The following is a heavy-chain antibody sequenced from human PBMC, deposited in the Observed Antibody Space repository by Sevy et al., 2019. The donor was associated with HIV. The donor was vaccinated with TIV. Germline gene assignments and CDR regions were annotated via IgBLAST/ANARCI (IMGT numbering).Heavy chain of an antibody. V-gene: IGHV1-24*01. CDR2: FDPEDDER. Sequence: ASVKVSCKVSGYTLTAFAMHWVRQAPGKGLEWMGTFDPEDDERIYAQKFQGRVSMTEDTSADTAYMELSSLRSEDMAIYYCATTKDYYDSSAYPVDYWGQGTLVTVSS. D-gene: IGHD3-22*01. CDR3: ATTKDYYDSSAYPVDY. CDR1: GYTLTAFA. J-gene: IGHJ4*02.